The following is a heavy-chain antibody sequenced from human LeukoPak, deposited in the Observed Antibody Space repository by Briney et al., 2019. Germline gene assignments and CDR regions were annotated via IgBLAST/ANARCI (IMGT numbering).Heavy chain of an antibody. CDR1: GFTFSSYS. D-gene: IGHD4-17*01. CDR2: ISSSSSYI. J-gene: IGHJ4*02. Sequence: GGSLRLSCAASGFTFSSYSMNWVRQAPGKGLEWVSSISSSSSYIYYADSVKGRFTISRDNAKNSLYLQMNSLRAEDTAVYYCAKDKGDYGDYAPDYWGQGTLVTVSS. V-gene: IGHV3-21*01. CDR3: AKDKGDYGDYAPDY.